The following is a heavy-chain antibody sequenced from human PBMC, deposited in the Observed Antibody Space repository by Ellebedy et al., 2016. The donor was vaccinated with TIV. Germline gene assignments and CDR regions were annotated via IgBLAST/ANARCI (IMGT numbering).Heavy chain of an antibody. Sequence: SVKVSCXASGYGFTSYYMHWVRQAPGQGLEWIGWIVVGSGNTNYAQKFQERVTITRDMSTSTAYMELSSLRSEDTAVYYCAAPGYGGNSDAFDIWGQGTMVTVSS. CDR1: GYGFTSYY. D-gene: IGHD4-23*01. J-gene: IGHJ3*02. CDR2: IVVGSGNT. V-gene: IGHV1-58*02. CDR3: AAPGYGGNSDAFDI.